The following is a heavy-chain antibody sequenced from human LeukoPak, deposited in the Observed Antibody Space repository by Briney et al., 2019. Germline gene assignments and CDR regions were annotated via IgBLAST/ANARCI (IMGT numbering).Heavy chain of an antibody. Sequence: SETLSLTCTVSGGSISSYYWSWIRQPPGKGLEWIGYIYYSGSTNYNPSLKSRVTISVDTSKNQFSLKLSSVTAADTAVYYCARGSRDYGRFNWFDPWGQGTLVTVSS. V-gene: IGHV4-59*01. J-gene: IGHJ5*02. CDR3: ARGSRDYGRFNWFDP. D-gene: IGHD4-17*01. CDR2: IYYSGST. CDR1: GGSISSYY.